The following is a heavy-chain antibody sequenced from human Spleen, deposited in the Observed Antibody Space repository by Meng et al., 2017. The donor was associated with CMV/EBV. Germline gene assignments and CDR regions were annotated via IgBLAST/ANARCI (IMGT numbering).Heavy chain of an antibody. J-gene: IGHJ1*01. V-gene: IGHV3-11*01. CDR3: AKDRSRYFDSLTYFQH. CDR2: ISSSGETI. Sequence: FAFSDYYMSWLRQTPGKGLEWVSYISSSGETIYYPDSVKGRFTISRDNAKNSLYLQMNSLRVEDTAVYYCAKDRSRYFDSLTYFQHWGQGTLVTVSS. CDR1: FAFSDYY. D-gene: IGHD3-9*01.